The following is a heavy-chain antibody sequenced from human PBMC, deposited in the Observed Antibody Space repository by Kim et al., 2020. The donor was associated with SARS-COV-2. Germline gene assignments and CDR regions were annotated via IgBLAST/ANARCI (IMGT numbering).Heavy chain of an antibody. J-gene: IGHJ6*02. CDR2: IGSISSYI. D-gene: IGHD3-16*02. Sequence: GGSLRLSCAASGFTFSSYSMNWVRQTPGKGLEWVSSIGSISSYIYYADSVKGRFTIPRDNAKNSLYLQMNSQRAEDTAVYYCPNDRSVIGYYYYGMHVWGQGTTVTVSS. CDR3: PNDRSVIGYYYYGMHV. V-gene: IGHV3-21*01. CDR1: GFTFSSYS.